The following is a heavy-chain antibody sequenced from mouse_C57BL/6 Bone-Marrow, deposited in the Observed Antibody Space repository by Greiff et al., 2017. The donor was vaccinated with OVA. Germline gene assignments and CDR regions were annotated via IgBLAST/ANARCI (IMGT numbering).Heavy chain of an antibody. V-gene: IGHV1-53*01. CDR1: GYTFTSYW. D-gene: IGHD2-1*01. J-gene: IGHJ2*01. CDR3: AKQGEKIYYGNYVDY. CDR2: INPSNGDT. Sequence: QVQLQQPGTELVKPGASVKLSCKASGYTFTSYWMHWVKQRPGHGLEWIGNINPSNGDTNSNEKCKSKATLTVDKSSSTAYKQLISLISEDSAVYYCAKQGEKIYYGNYVDYWGQGTTLTVSS.